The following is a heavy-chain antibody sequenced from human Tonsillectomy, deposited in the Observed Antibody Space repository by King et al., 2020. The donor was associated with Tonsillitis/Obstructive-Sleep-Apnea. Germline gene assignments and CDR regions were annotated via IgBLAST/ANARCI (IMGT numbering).Heavy chain of an antibody. CDR3: AKEQERVAVAGVPAWSD. V-gene: IGHV3-30*18. Sequence: VQLVESGGGVVQPGRSLSLSCAASGFTFSSYGMHWVRQAPGKGLEWVAVISYDGSNKYYADSVKGRFTISRDNSKNTLYLQMNSLRAEDTAVDYCAKEQERVAVAGVPAWSDWGQGTLVTVSS. CDR2: ISYDGSNK. CDR1: GFTFSSYG. D-gene: IGHD6-19*01. J-gene: IGHJ4*02.